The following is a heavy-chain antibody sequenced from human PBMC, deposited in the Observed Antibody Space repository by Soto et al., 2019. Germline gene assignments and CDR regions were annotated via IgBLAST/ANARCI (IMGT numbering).Heavy chain of an antibody. CDR1: GFTFSSYA. D-gene: IGHD3-22*01. V-gene: IGHV3-64D*08. CDR2: ISSNGGST. CDR3: VKGNYYDSSGYYSHNLFDY. Sequence: EVQLVESGGGLVQPGGSLRLSCSASGFTFSSYAMLWVRQAPGKGLEYVSAISSNGGSTNYADSVKGRFTISRDNSKNTLYLQMSSLRAEDTAVYYCVKGNYYDSSGYYSHNLFDYWGQGTLVTVSS. J-gene: IGHJ4*02.